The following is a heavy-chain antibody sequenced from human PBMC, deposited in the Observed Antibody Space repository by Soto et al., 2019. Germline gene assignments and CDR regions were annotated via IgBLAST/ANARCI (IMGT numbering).Heavy chain of an antibody. CDR1: GYSFTSYW. J-gene: IGHJ5*02. CDR2: IYPGDSDT. CDR3: ARQSSRWYNWFDP. V-gene: IGHV5-51*01. Sequence: GEYLKISCKGSGYSFTSYWIGWVRQMPGKGLEWMGIIYPGDSDTRYSPSFQGQVTISADKSISTAYLQWSSLKASDTAMYYCARQSSRWYNWFDPWGQGALVTVSS. D-gene: IGHD6-13*01.